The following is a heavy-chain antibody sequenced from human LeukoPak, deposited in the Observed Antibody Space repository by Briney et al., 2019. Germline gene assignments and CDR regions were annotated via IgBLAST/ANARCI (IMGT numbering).Heavy chain of an antibody. Sequence: SETLSLTCTVSGASISTSDYLWAWVRQAPGKGLEWIGDFYYNGAAYYNGVTSYSPSLRSRVTISVDTSKNHFSLDLTSVTAADTAVYYCVRRNYLSSRIDPWGQGTLVTVSS. D-gene: IGHD3-16*01. V-gene: IGHV4-61*05. CDR3: VRRNYLSSRIDP. CDR1: GASISTSDYL. CDR2: FYYNGAA. J-gene: IGHJ5*02.